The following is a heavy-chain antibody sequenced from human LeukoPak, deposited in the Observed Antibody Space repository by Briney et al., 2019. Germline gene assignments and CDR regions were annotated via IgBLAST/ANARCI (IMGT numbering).Heavy chain of an antibody. D-gene: IGHD5-18*01. J-gene: IGHJ4*02. CDR1: GGSISRDY. Sequence: PSETLSLTCTVSGGSISRDYWSWIRQPPGKGLEWIGEINHSGSTNYNPSLKSRVTISVDTSKNQFSLKLSSVTAADTAVYYCARQLRGYSYGHFDYWGQGTLVTVSS. V-gene: IGHV4-34*01. CDR3: ARQLRGYSYGHFDY. CDR2: INHSGST.